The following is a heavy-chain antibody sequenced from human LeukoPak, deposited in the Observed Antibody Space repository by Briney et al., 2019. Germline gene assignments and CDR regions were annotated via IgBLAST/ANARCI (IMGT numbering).Heavy chain of an antibody. D-gene: IGHD3-3*01. CDR2: IPYDESNK. Sequence: PGGSLRLSCAASGFTFSNYAMHWVRQAPGKGLEWVAIIPYDESNKYYADSVKDRFTISRDNSKNTMYLQMNSLRAEDTAVYYCASIGERYLQTEHYFHHWGQGTLVTVSS. CDR1: GFTFSNYA. CDR3: ASIGERYLQTEHYFHH. J-gene: IGHJ1*01. V-gene: IGHV3-30*04.